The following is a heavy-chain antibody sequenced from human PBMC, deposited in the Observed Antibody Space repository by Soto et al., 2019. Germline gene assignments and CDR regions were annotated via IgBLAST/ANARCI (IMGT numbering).Heavy chain of an antibody. CDR2: IYWDDDE. D-gene: IGHD3-10*01. J-gene: IGHJ6*02. Sequence: ITLKESGPTLVKPTQTLTLTCTFSGFSLNTGGVCVGWVRQPRGKAMEWLALIYWDDDERYRPSLRSRLNITKDTINNQLVLTMTNMDPEDTATYYCVRNWRYYGGDYYYGMDAWGQGTTVTVSS. CDR3: VRNWRYYGGDYYYGMDA. V-gene: IGHV2-5*02. CDR1: GFSLNTGGVC.